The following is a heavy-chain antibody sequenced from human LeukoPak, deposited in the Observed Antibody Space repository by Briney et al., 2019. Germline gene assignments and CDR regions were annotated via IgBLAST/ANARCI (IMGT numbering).Heavy chain of an antibody. CDR1: GYTFTSYY. V-gene: IGHV1-2*02. CDR2: INPNSGGT. Sequence: ASVKVSCKASGYTFTSYYMHWVRQAPGQGLEWMGWINPNSGGTNYAQKFQGRVTMTRDTSISTAYMELSRLRSDDTAVYYCASTTGTTQSDAFDIWGQGTMVTVSS. D-gene: IGHD1-1*01. CDR3: ASTTGTTQSDAFDI. J-gene: IGHJ3*02.